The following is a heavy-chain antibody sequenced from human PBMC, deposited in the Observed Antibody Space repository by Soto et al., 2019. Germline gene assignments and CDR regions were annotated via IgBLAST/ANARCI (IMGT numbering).Heavy chain of an antibody. D-gene: IGHD5-18*01. CDR3: ARVRGYSYGYGDV. CDR1: GFTFSTYS. CDR2: ISSSSSPI. Sequence: DVQLVESGGGLVQPGGSLRLSCAASGFTFSTYSMNWVRQAPGKGLEWVSFISSSSSPIYYADYVTGRFTISRDNAKNSLYLQMNNLRDEDTAVYYCARVRGYSYGYGDVWGQGTTVTVSS. J-gene: IGHJ6*02. V-gene: IGHV3-48*02.